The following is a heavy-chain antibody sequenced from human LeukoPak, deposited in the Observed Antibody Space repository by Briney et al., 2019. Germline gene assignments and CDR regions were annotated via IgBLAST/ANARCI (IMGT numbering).Heavy chain of an antibody. CDR1: GFTFDDYA. J-gene: IGHJ4*02. CDR3: AKGADSGDYTSFDY. CDR2: ISGDGGST. V-gene: IGHV3-43*02. D-gene: IGHD4-17*01. Sequence: GGPLRLSCAASGFTFDDYAMHWVRQAPGKGLEWVSLISGDGGSTYYADSVKGRFTISRDNSKNSLYLQMNSLRTEDTALYYCAKGADSGDYTSFDYWGQGTLVTVSS.